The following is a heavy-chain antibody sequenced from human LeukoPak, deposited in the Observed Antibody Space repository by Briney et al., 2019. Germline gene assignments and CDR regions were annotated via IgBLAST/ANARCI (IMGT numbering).Heavy chain of an antibody. V-gene: IGHV1-46*01. CDR1: GYTFSNYY. Sequence: RASVTVSFTASGYTFSNYYMHWVRQAPGQGLEWMGMINPSGGSTTYAQKFQGRVTMTRDTSTSTVYMELSSLRSEDTAVYYCAKAEGLGASGGVFDIWGQGTVVTVSS. D-gene: IGHD2-8*01. CDR2: INPSGGST. CDR3: AKAEGLGASGGVFDI. J-gene: IGHJ3*02.